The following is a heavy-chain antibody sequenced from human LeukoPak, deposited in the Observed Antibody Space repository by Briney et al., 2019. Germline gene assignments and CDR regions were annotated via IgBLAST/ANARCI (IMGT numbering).Heavy chain of an antibody. CDR2: IQYDGSNK. D-gene: IGHD6-13*01. J-gene: IGHJ4*02. Sequence: GGSLRLSCAASAFIFSSYGMHWVRQAPGKGLEWVAYIQYDGSNKQYADSVRGRFTISRDNAKNSLYLQMNSLRAEDTAVYYCARDRDSSSWYDYWGQGTLVTVSS. CDR1: AFIFSSYG. CDR3: ARDRDSSSWYDY. V-gene: IGHV3-30*02.